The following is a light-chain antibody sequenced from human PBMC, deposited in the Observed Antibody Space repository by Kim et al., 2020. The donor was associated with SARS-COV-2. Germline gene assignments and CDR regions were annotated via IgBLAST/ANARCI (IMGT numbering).Light chain of an antibody. J-gene: IGKJ3*01. CDR2: DAS. Sequence: LSPGENAAPSCRASQGVITFLALYQQKPGQAPRLVIHDASNRANGIPARFSGSGSGTDVTLTISSLEPGDFAVYYCQQRISWPFTFGPGTKVDIK. V-gene: IGKV3-11*01. CDR3: QQRISWPFT. CDR1: QGVITF.